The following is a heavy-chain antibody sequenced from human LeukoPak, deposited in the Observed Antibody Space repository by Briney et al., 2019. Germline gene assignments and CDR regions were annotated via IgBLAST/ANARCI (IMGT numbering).Heavy chain of an antibody. V-gene: IGHV3-48*02. CDR3: ASGRYCSGGSCYWGSDY. Sequence: PGGSLRLSCAASGFTFSNYGINWVRQAPGKGLEWVSYISSSSSYIYYAASVKGRFTISRDNAENSLYLQMNSLRDEDTAVYYCASGRYCSGGSCYWGSDYWGQGTLVTVSS. CDR1: GFTFSNYG. J-gene: IGHJ4*02. D-gene: IGHD2-15*01. CDR2: ISSSSSYI.